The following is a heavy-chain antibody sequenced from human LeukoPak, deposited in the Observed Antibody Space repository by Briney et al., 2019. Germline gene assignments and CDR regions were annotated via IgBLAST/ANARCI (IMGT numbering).Heavy chain of an antibody. Sequence: SGPTLVKPTQTLTLTCTFSGFSLSTSGVAVGWFRQSPGKALEWLALNYWNDDKRYTPSLRGRLTITNDASRNQVVLTMTNVDPVDTATYYCAHMSSTVTTGYFDYWGQGSLVTVSS. CDR2: NYWNDDK. CDR1: GFSLSTSGVA. CDR3: AHMSSTVTTGYFDY. V-gene: IGHV2-5*01. J-gene: IGHJ4*02. D-gene: IGHD4-17*01.